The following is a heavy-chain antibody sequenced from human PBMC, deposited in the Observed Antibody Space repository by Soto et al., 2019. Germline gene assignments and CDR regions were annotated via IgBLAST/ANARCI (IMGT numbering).Heavy chain of an antibody. V-gene: IGHV1-69*13. CDR2: IIPIFGTA. Sequence: SVKVSCKASGGTFSSYAISWVRQAPGQGLEWMGGIIPIFGTANYAQKFQGRVTITADESTSTAYMELRSLRYEDTAVYYCASTVLVDTAMALYYYGMDVWGQGTTVTVSS. J-gene: IGHJ6*02. CDR3: ASTVLVDTAMALYYYGMDV. CDR1: GGTFSSYA. D-gene: IGHD5-18*01.